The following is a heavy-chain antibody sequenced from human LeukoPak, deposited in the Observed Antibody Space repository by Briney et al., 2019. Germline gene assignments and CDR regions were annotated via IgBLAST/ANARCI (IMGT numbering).Heavy chain of an antibody. D-gene: IGHD2-2*01. CDR2: ISSSSSTI. Sequence: GGSLRLSCAASGFTFSSYSMNWVRQAPGKGLEWVSYISSSSSTIYYADSVKGRFTISRDNAKNSLYLQMNSLRAEDTAVYYCARLGYCSSTSCDAYYYYYGMDVWGQGTTVTVSS. CDR1: GFTFSSYS. V-gene: IGHV3-48*01. J-gene: IGHJ6*02. CDR3: ARLGYCSSTSCDAYYYYYGMDV.